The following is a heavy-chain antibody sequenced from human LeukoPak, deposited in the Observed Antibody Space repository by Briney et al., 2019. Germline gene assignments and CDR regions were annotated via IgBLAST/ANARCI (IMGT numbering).Heavy chain of an antibody. CDR2: IYSGGST. CDR1: GFTVSSNY. V-gene: IGHV3-53*01. Sequence: GGSLRLSCAASGFTVSSNYMSWVRQAPGKGLEGVSVIYSGGSTYYSDSVKGRFTISRDNSKNTLYLQMNSLRAEDTAVYYCAKDGAYCGGDCYWYWGQGTLVTVSS. D-gene: IGHD2-21*02. J-gene: IGHJ4*02. CDR3: AKDGAYCGGDCYWY.